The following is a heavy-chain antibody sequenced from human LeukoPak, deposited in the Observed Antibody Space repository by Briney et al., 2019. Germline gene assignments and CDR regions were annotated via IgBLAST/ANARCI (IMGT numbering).Heavy chain of an antibody. Sequence: GGSLRLSCAASGFTVSDYYMIWIRQAPGKGLEWISFISSSGSTIFYEDSVKGRFTISRDTTKNSLSVQMNSLRADDTAVYYCARERTPKPYYGSGSYDRYYDHWGQGTLVTVSS. V-gene: IGHV3-11*04. CDR3: ARERTPKPYYGSGSYDRYYDH. J-gene: IGHJ4*02. D-gene: IGHD3-10*01. CDR1: GFTVSDYY. CDR2: ISSSGSTI.